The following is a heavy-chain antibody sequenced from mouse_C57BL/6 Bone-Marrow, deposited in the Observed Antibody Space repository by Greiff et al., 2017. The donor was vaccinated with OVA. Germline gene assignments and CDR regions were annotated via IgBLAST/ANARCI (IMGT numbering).Heavy chain of an antibody. Sequence: VKLVESGEGLVKPGGSLKLSCAASGFTFSSYAMSWVRQTPEKRLEWVAYISSGGDYIYYADTVKGRFTISRDNARNTLYLQMSSLKSEDTAMYYCTRLTGTRAWFAYWGQGTLVTVSA. V-gene: IGHV5-9-1*02. CDR3: TRLTGTRAWFAY. CDR2: ISSGGDYI. J-gene: IGHJ3*01. D-gene: IGHD4-1*01. CDR1: GFTFSSYA.